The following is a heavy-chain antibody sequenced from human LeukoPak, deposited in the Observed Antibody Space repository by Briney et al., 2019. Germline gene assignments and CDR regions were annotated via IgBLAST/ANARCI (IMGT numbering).Heavy chain of an antibody. CDR2: INPSGGST. D-gene: IGHD6-19*01. Sequence: ASVKVSCKASGYTSTSYYMHWVRQAPGQGLEWMGIINPSGGSTSYAQKFQGRVTMTRDMSTSTVYMELNSLRAEDTALYYCAKGSSGWYGNYMDVWGKGTTVTISS. CDR3: AKGSSGWYGNYMDV. CDR1: GYTSTSYY. J-gene: IGHJ6*03. V-gene: IGHV1-46*01.